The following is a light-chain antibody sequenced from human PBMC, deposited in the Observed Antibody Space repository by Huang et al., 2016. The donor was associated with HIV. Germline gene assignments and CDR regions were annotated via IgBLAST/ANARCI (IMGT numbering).Light chain of an antibody. J-gene: IGKJ2*01. CDR3: QQYYIYPHA. V-gene: IGKV1-8*01. CDR2: GAS. Sequence: AIRMTQSPSSLSASTGDRVTITCRASQGISSYLAWYQQKPGKAPNLLISGASTLQSWVPLRFSGSGFGTDFTLTIDGLQSEDLGTYHCQQYYIYPHAFGQGTKLEI. CDR1: QGISSY.